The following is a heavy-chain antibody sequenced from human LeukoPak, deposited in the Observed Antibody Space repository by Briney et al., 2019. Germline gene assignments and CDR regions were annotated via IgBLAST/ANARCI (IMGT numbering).Heavy chain of an antibody. D-gene: IGHD2-8*02. CDR2: IFYRGTT. V-gene: IGHV4-39*07. Sequence: SETLSLTCTVSGDSISSRSYYWDWIRQPPGGGLEWIGSIFYRGTTYYNPSLKSRVTISLDTSKNQFSLKLSSVTAADTAVYYCARDPITGGGSYWYFDLWGRGTLVTVSS. J-gene: IGHJ2*01. CDR3: ARDPITGGGSYWYFDL. CDR1: GDSISSRSYY.